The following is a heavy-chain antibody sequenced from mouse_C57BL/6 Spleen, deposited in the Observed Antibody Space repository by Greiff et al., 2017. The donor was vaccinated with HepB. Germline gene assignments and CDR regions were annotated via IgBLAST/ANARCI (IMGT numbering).Heavy chain of an antibody. D-gene: IGHD2-4*01. V-gene: IGHV5-17*01. Sequence: EVKVVESGGGLVKPGGSLKLSCAASGFTFSDYGMHWVRQAPEKGLEWVAYISSGSSTIYYADTVKGRFTISRDNAKNTLFLQMTNLRSEDTAMYYCAGPGDYGWYFDVWGTGTTVTVSS. J-gene: IGHJ1*03. CDR3: AGPGDYGWYFDV. CDR2: ISSGSSTI. CDR1: GFTFSDYG.